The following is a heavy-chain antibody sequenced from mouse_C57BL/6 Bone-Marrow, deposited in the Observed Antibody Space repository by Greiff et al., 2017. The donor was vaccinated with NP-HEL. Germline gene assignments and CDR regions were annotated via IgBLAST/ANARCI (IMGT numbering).Heavy chain of an antibody. CDR2: ISYDGSN. CDR3: ARDHYDYGGYYAMDY. D-gene: IGHD2-4*01. CDR1: GYSITSGYY. Sequence: ESGPGLVKPSQSLSLTCSVTGYSITSGYYWNWIRQFPGNKLEWMGYISYDGSNNYNPSLKNRISITRDTSKNQFFLKLNSVTTEDTATYYCARDHYDYGGYYAMDYWGQGTSVTVSS. V-gene: IGHV3-6*01. J-gene: IGHJ4*01.